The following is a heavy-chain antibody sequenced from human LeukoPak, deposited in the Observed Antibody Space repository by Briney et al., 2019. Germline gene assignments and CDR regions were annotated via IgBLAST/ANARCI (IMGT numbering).Heavy chain of an antibody. CDR1: GYTFTSYA. D-gene: IGHD2-2*01. J-gene: IGHJ6*02. V-gene: IGHV7-4-1*02. CDR2: INTNTGNP. Sequence: ASVKVSCKASGYTFTSYAMNWVRQAPGQGLEWMGWINTNTGNPTYAQGFTGRFVFSLDTSVSTAYLQISSLKAEDTAVYYCARAEYCSSTSCYEYYYYGMDVWGQGTTVTVSS. CDR3: ARAEYCSSTSCYEYYYYGMDV.